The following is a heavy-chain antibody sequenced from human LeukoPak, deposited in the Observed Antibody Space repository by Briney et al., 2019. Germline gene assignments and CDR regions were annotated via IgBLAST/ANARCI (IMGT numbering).Heavy chain of an antibody. CDR3: ARGRYYYDSSGYPNDAFDI. Sequence: SETLSLTCTVSGGSISSSSYYWGWIRQPPGKGLEWIGSTYYSGSTYYNPSLKSRVTISVDTSKNQFSLKLSSVTAADTAVYYCARGRYYYDSSGYPNDAFDIWGQGTMVTVSS. D-gene: IGHD3-22*01. CDR1: GGSISSSSYY. CDR2: TYYSGST. V-gene: IGHV4-39*01. J-gene: IGHJ3*02.